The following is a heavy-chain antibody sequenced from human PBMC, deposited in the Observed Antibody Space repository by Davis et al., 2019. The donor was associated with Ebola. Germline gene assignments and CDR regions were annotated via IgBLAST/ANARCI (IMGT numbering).Heavy chain of an antibody. Sequence: GESLKISCAASGFTFSSYEMNWVRHAPGKGLEWVTVIYSGGSTYYADSVKGRFTISRDNSKNTLYLQMNSLRAEDTAVYYCAKDLTFWRGCMDVWGQGTTVTVSS. CDR2: IYSGGST. D-gene: IGHD3-3*01. J-gene: IGHJ6*02. V-gene: IGHV3-66*01. CDR3: AKDLTFWRGCMDV. CDR1: GFTFSSYE.